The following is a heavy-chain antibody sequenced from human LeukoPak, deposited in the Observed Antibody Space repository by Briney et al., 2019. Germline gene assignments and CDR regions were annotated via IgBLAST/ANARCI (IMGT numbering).Heavy chain of an antibody. Sequence: PGGSLRLSCAASGFTFSSYGIHWVRQAPGKGLEWVSGISGRGDRSYYANSVEGRFTMSRDNFKNTLYLQMNSLRVEDTAIYYCAKVLDDYVWGSYRYPENWFDPWGQGTLVTVSS. V-gene: IGHV3-23*01. CDR2: ISGRGDRS. J-gene: IGHJ5*02. D-gene: IGHD3-16*02. CDR1: GFTFSSYG. CDR3: AKVLDDYVWGSYRYPENWFDP.